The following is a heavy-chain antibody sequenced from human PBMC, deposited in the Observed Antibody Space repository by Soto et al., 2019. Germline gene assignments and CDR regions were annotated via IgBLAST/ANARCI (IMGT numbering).Heavy chain of an antibody. V-gene: IGHV4-34*01. CDR3: ARVEYYYGSGSDY. D-gene: IGHD3-10*01. CDR2: INHSGST. CDR1: GGSFSGYY. Sequence: SETLSLTCAVYGGSFSGYYWSWIRQPPGKGLEWIGEINHSGSTNYNPSLKSRVTISVDTSKNQFSLKLSSVTAADTAVYYCARVEYYYGSGSDYWGQGTLVTVSS. J-gene: IGHJ4*02.